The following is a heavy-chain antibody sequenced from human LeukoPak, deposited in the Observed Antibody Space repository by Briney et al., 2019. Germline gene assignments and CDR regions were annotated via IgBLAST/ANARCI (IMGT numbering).Heavy chain of an antibody. CDR1: GFTFSSYT. CDR2: ISSSSSDI. Sequence: PGGSLRLSCTASGFTFSSYTMNWVRQAPGKGLEWVSLISSSSSDIYYADSVKGGFTISRDNANNSLYLQMSSLRADDTAVYYCARVYYGGALDYWGQGTLVTVSS. V-gene: IGHV3-21*01. D-gene: IGHD4-23*01. CDR3: ARVYYGGALDY. J-gene: IGHJ4*02.